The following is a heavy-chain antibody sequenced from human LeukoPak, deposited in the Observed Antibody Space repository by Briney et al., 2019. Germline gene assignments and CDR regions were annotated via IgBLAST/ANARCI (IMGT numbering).Heavy chain of an antibody. V-gene: IGHV1-69*13. D-gene: IGHD3-10*01. CDR3: ARVDGSGSYGSVYNWFDP. CDR1: GYTFTSYD. CDR2: IIPFFGTT. J-gene: IGHJ5*02. Sequence: SVKVSCKASGYTFTSYDINWVRQAPGQGLEWMGGIIPFFGTTNYAQKFQGRVTITADESRSTAYMELSSLRSEDTAVYYCARVDGSGSYGSVYNWFDPWGQGTLVTVSS.